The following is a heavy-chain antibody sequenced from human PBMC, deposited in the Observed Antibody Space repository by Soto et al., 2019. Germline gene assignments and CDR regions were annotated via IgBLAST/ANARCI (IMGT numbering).Heavy chain of an antibody. D-gene: IGHD3-9*01. CDR3: ARGVIPVYYNRGYGY. J-gene: IGHJ4*02. Sequence: QVQLQQWGAGLLKPSETLSLTFAVYGGSFSGYYWILIRQPPGKGLEWIGEIKHSGSTNYNPSLKSRVTISVDTSTNQFSLKLRSVTAADTAVYYCARGVIPVYYNRGYGYWGQGTLVTVSS. V-gene: IGHV4-34*01. CDR2: IKHSGST. CDR1: GGSFSGYY.